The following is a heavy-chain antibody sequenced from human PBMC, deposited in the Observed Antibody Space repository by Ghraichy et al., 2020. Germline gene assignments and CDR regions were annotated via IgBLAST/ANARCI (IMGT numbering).Heavy chain of an antibody. V-gene: IGHV3-49*03. Sequence: SCTASGFTFGDYAMSWFRQAPGKGLEWVGFIRSKAYGGTTEYAASVKGRFTISRDDSKSIAYLQMNSLKTEDTAVYYCTRDAGARSDDFWSGYYNVDYWGQGTLVTVSS. J-gene: IGHJ4*02. CDR2: IRSKAYGGTT. CDR3: TRDAGARSDDFWSGYYNVDY. D-gene: IGHD3-3*01. CDR1: GFTFGDYA.